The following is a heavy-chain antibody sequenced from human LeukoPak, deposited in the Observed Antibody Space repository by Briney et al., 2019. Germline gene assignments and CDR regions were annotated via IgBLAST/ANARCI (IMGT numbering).Heavy chain of an antibody. D-gene: IGHD6-19*01. CDR2: ISSASSTI. Sequence: PGGSLRLSCAASGFTFSSYAMSWVRQAPGKGLEWISYISSASSTIYYADSVKGRFTISRDNAKNSLYLQMNSLRAEDTAVYYCARDLGVAGYVIGSWGQGTLVTVSS. J-gene: IGHJ4*02. CDR1: GFTFSSYA. V-gene: IGHV3-48*04. CDR3: ARDLGVAGYVIGS.